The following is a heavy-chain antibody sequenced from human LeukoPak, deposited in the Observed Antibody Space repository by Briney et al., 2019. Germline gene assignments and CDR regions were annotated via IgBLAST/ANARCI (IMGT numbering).Heavy chain of an antibody. CDR1: GGSISSHY. Sequence: PSETLSLTCTASGGSISSHYWSWIRQPPGKGLEWIGYISYSGSTNYNPSLKSRVAISIDTSKNQFSLKLSSVTAADTAVYFCARVISSSYYYYYMDVWGKGTTVTVSS. CDR3: ARVISSSYYYYYMDV. V-gene: IGHV4-59*11. CDR2: ISYSGST. J-gene: IGHJ6*03. D-gene: IGHD6-6*01.